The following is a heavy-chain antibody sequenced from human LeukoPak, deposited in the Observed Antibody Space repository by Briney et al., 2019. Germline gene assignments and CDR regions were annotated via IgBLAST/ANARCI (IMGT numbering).Heavy chain of an antibody. CDR2: IYYTGST. CDR3: ARDGAPSWNYYYDYYYMDV. J-gene: IGHJ6*03. V-gene: IGHV4-59*01. CDR1: GVSISS. Sequence: SSETLSLTCSVSGVSISSLTWIRQSPGKVLEWIGYIYYTGSTSYNPSLKSRVTISVQTSKNQFSLKLSSVTAADTAVYYCARDGAPSWNYYYDYYYMDVWGKGTTVTVSS. D-gene: IGHD1-7*01.